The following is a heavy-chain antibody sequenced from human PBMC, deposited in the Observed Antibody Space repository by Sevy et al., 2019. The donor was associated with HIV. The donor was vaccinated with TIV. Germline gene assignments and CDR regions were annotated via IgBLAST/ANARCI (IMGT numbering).Heavy chain of an antibody. CDR1: GYTLSELS. CDR2: FDPDDGET. CDR3: ATAREYYSDNSGYLDY. J-gene: IGHJ4*02. V-gene: IGHV1-24*01. D-gene: IGHD3-22*01. Sequence: ASVKVSCKVSGYTLSELSMDWVRQPPGKGLEWMGRFDPDDGETIYAQRFQGRVTMTEDTSADTAYMELSSLRSEDTAMSYCATAREYYSDNSGYLDYWGQGTPVTVSS.